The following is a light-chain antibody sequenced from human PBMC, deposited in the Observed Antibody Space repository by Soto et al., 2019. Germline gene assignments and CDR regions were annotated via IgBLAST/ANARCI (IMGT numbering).Light chain of an antibody. V-gene: IGLV2-8*01. CDR2: EVS. CDR1: SSDVGGYNY. Sequence: QSALTQPPSASGSPGQSVTISCTGTSSDVGGYNYVSWYQQHPGKAPKLMIYEVSKRPSGVPDRFSGSKSVNTAFLTVSGLQAEDEADYYCSSYAGSNNFVVFGGGTKLTVL. J-gene: IGLJ2*01. CDR3: SSYAGSNNFVV.